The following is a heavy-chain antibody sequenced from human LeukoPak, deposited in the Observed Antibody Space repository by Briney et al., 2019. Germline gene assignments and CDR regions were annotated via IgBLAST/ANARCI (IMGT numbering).Heavy chain of an antibody. CDR2: IVVGSGNT. CDR3: AAGGDGYYFDY. J-gene: IGHJ4*02. CDR1: GFTFTSSA. V-gene: IGHV1-58*01. Sequence: TSVKVSCKASGFTFTSSAVQWVRQARGQRLEWIGWIVVGSGNTNYAQKFQERVTITRDMSTSTAYMELSSLRSEDTAVYYCAAGGDGYYFDYWGQGTLVTVSS. D-gene: IGHD2-21*02.